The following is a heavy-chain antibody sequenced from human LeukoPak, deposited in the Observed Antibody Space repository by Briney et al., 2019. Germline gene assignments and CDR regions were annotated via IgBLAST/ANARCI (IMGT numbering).Heavy chain of an antibody. CDR2: IQPDGREQ. D-gene: IGHD3-16*01. CDR1: GFTFSSYG. CDR3: ASQSYARFDP. Sequence: GGSLRLSCAASGFTFSSYGMHWVRQAPGKGLEWLGNIQPDGREQYPVDSVKGRFTISRDNARNSLFLEMNSLRVEDTAVYYCASQSYARFDPWGQGTLVTVSS. J-gene: IGHJ5*02. V-gene: IGHV3-7*01.